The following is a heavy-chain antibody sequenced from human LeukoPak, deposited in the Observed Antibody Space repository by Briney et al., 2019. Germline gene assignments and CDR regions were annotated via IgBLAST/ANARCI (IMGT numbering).Heavy chain of an antibody. J-gene: IGHJ4*02. V-gene: IGHV3-23*01. CDR1: GFALSSYT. D-gene: IGHD3-22*01. CDR2: LRGPEGSP. CDR3: AKDSSPYYDSSGYPTLFDY. Sequence: GGSLRLSCAASGFALSSYTMSWVRQAPGKGLEWVSRLRGPEGSPFYADSVKGRFTIPRDHAKNPLYLQMNSLSAEDTALYYCAKDSSPYYDSSGYPTLFDYWGQGPLVPVSS.